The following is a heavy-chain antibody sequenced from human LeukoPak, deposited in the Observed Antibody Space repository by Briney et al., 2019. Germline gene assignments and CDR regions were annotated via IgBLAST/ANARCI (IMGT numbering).Heavy chain of an antibody. CDR2: IYHSGST. CDR3: ARDEAKYYFDY. CDR1: GFSISSDYY. Sequence: SETLSLTXTVSGFSISSDYYWGWIRQPPGKGLEWVGSIYHSGSTYYNPSLKSRVTISADTSKNQFSLKLSSVTAADTAVYYCARDEAKYYFDYWGQGTLVTVSS. J-gene: IGHJ4*02. V-gene: IGHV4-38-2*02.